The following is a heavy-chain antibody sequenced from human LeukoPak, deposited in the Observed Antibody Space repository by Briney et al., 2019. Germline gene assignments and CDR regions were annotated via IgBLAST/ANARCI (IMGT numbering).Heavy chain of an antibody. V-gene: IGHV1-18*04. CDR1: GYTFTSYG. CDR2: ISAYSGNT. CDR3: ARYLWFGEFPSDPSGMFYGMDV. J-gene: IGHJ6*04. Sequence: ASVKVSCKASGYTFTSYGISWVRQAPGQGLEWMGWISAYSGNTNYAQKLQGRVTMITDTSTSTAYMELRSLRSDDTAVYYCARYLWFGEFPSDPSGMFYGMDVWGKGTTVTVSS. D-gene: IGHD3-10*01.